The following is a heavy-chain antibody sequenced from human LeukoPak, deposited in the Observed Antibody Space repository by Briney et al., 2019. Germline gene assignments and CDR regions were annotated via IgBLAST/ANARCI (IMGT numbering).Heavy chain of an antibody. D-gene: IGHD2-2*01. CDR1: GGSFSGYY. CDR3: ARGSIVVVPAAMALYNWFAP. V-gene: IGHV4-34*01. J-gene: IGHJ5*02. CDR2: INHSGST. Sequence: SETLSLTCAVYGGSFSGYYWSWIRQPPGKGLEWIGEINHSGSTNYNPSLKSRVTISVDTSKNQFSLKLSSVTAADTAVYYCARGSIVVVPAAMALYNWFAPWGQGTLVTVSS.